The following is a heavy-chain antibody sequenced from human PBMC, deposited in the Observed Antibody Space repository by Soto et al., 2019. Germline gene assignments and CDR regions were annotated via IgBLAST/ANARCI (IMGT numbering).Heavy chain of an antibody. CDR3: AREISLMITFGGVIPIAFDI. CDR1: GGTFSSYT. CDR2: IIPILGIA. J-gene: IGHJ3*02. V-gene: IGHV1-69*04. D-gene: IGHD3-16*02. Sequence: ASVKVSCKASGGTFSSYTISWVRQAPGQGLEWMGRIIPILGIANYAQKFQGRVTITADKSTSTAYMELSSLRSEDTAVYYCAREISLMITFGGVIPIAFDIWGQGTMVTVSS.